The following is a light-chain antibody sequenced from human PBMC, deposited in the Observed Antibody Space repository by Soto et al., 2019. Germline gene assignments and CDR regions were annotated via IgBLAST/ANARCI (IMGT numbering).Light chain of an antibody. CDR3: AAWDNSLSGRL. V-gene: IGLV1-47*01. CDR2: GND. CDR1: GSNIGTNY. Sequence: QFVLTQPPSACGTPGQRVTISCSGSGSNIGTNYVYWYQQLPGSAPKLLIYGNDQRPSGVPDRFSGSKSGTSASLAISGVRSEDEADYYCAAWDNSLSGRLFGGGTKLTVI. J-gene: IGLJ3*02.